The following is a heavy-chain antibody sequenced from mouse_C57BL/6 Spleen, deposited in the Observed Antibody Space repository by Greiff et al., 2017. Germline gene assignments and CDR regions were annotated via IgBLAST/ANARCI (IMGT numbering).Heavy chain of an antibody. CDR2: INPGSGGT. D-gene: IGHD1-1*01. CDR3: AREGYGSSPLDY. Sequence: VKLMESGAELVRPGTSVKVSCKASGYAFTNYLIEWVKQRPGQGLEWIGVINPGSGGTNYNEKFKGKATLTADKSSSTAYMQLSSLTSEDSAVYFCAREGYGSSPLDYWGQGTTLTVSS. V-gene: IGHV1-54*01. CDR1: GYAFTNYL. J-gene: IGHJ2*01.